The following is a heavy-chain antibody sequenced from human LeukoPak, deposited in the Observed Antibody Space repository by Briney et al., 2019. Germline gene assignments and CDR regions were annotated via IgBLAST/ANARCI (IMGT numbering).Heavy chain of an antibody. CDR2: INPNSGGT. CDR1: GYTFTGYY. Sequence: VASVKVSCKASGYTFTGYYMHLVRQAPGQGLEWMGWINPNSGGTNYAQKFQGRVTMTRDTSISTAYMELSRLRSDDTAVYYCASGWSGYYFNWFDPWGQGTLVTVSS. J-gene: IGHJ5*02. D-gene: IGHD3-3*01. CDR3: ASGWSGYYFNWFDP. V-gene: IGHV1-2*02.